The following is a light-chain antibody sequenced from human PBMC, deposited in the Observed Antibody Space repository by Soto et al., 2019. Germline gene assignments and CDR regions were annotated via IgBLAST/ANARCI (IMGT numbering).Light chain of an antibody. CDR1: QSISSW. V-gene: IGKV1-5*01. J-gene: IGKJ2*01. CDR3: QQYNSYSYT. Sequence: GDRVTITCRASQSISSWLAWYQQKPGKAPKLLVYDASSLESGVPSRFSGSGSGTEFTLTISSLQPDDFAPYYCQQYNSYSYTFGQGTKVDIK. CDR2: DAS.